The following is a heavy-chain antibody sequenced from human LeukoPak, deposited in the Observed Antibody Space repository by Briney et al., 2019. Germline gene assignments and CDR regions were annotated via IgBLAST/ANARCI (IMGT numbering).Heavy chain of an antibody. CDR2: ISYDGSNK. D-gene: IGHD4-23*01. Sequence: TGGSLRLSCAASGFTFSSYGMHWVRQAPGKGLEWVAVISYDGSNKYYADSVKGRFTISRDNSKNTLYLQMNSLRAEDTAVYYCANIRYGGAFDIWGQGTMVTVSS. CDR1: GFTFSSYG. V-gene: IGHV3-30*18. CDR3: ANIRYGGAFDI. J-gene: IGHJ3*02.